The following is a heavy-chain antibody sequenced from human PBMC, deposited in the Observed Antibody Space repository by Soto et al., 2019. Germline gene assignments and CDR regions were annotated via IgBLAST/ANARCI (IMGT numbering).Heavy chain of an antibody. D-gene: IGHD6-13*01. V-gene: IGHV5-10-1*01. CDR3: ARLSQLVHDP. CDR1: GYSVTNYW. Sequence: PXDSLTISRKGAGYSVTNYWISLVRQMPGKGLEWMGRIDPSDSYTSYSPSFQGHVTISADKSISTAFLQWSSLKASDTAMYYCARLSQLVHDPWGQGTLVTVSS. J-gene: IGHJ5*02. CDR2: IDPSDSYT.